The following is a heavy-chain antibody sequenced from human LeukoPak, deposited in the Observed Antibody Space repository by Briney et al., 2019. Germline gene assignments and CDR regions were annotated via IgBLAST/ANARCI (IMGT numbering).Heavy chain of an antibody. V-gene: IGHV1-2*04. Sequence: ASVKVSCKASGYTFTGYYMHWVRQAPGQGLEWMGWINPNSGGTNYAQKFQGWVTMTRDTSISTAYVELSRLRSDDTAVYYCARGSLRGPVAGPWYVWGQGTTVTVSS. CDR1: GYTFTGYY. CDR2: INPNSGGT. J-gene: IGHJ6*02. D-gene: IGHD6-19*01. CDR3: ARGSLRGPVAGPWYV.